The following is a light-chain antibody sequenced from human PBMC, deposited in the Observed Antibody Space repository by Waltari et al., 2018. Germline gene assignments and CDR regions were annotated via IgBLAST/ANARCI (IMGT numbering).Light chain of an antibody. Sequence: DILMTQSPSTLSASVGDRVSITCRASQSVYSWLAWYHQKPGKAPKLLISKASNLESGVPSRFSGSGSGTEFTLTITGLQPDDLGNYFCQQYNSYSVAFGQGTKVEIK. CDR3: QQYNSYSVA. J-gene: IGKJ1*01. CDR1: QSVYSW. V-gene: IGKV1-5*03. CDR2: KAS.